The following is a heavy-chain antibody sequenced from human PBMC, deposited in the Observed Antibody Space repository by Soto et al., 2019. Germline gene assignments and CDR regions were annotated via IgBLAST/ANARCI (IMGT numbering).Heavy chain of an antibody. CDR2: IDPSDSYT. CDR3: ARRIYDSSGYPFDY. Sequence: PGESLKISCNGSGYSFTIYCISLVLQMPGKGLEWMGRIDPSDSYTNYSPSFQGHVTISADKSISTAYLQWSSLKASDTAMYYCARRIYDSSGYPFDYWGQGTLVTVSS. D-gene: IGHD3-22*01. CDR1: GYSFTIYC. V-gene: IGHV5-10-1*01. J-gene: IGHJ4*02.